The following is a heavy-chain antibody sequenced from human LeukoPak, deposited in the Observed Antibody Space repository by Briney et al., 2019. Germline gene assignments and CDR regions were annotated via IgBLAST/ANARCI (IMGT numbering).Heavy chain of an antibody. CDR3: AKERGHSSSSFDY. CDR1: GFTFSSYA. Sequence: PGGSLRLSCAASGFTFSSYAMSWVRQAPGKGLEWVSAISGSGGSTYYADSVKGRFTISRDNSKNMLYLQMNSLRVEDTAVYYCAKERGHSSSSFDYWGQGTLVTVSS. J-gene: IGHJ4*02. CDR2: ISGSGGST. D-gene: IGHD6-6*01. V-gene: IGHV3-23*01.